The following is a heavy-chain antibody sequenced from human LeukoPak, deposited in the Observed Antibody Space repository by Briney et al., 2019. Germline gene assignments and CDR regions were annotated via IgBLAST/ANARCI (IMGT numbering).Heavy chain of an antibody. CDR3: ARGGSTTSYYYYYGMDV. Sequence: GASVKVSCKASGYTFTGYYMHWVRQAPGQGLEWMGRINPNSGGTNYAQKFQGRVTMTRDTSISTAYMELSRLRSDDTAVYYCARGGSTTSYYYYYGMDVWGQGTTVTVSS. CDR1: GYTFTGYY. J-gene: IGHJ6*02. CDR2: INPNSGGT. V-gene: IGHV1-2*06. D-gene: IGHD1-1*01.